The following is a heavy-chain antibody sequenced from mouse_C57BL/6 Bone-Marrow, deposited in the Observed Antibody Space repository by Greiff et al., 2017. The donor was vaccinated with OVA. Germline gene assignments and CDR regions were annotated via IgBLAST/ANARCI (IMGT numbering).Heavy chain of an antibody. V-gene: IGHV3-6*01. Sequence: EVKLLESGPGLVKPSQSLSLTCSVTGYSITSGYYWNWIRQFPGNKLEWMGYISYDGSNNYNPSLKNRISITRDTSKNQFFLKLNSVTTEDTATYYCARDLDYYGSSLYYFDYWGQGTTLTVSS. CDR2: ISYDGSN. CDR3: ARDLDYYGSSLYYFDY. J-gene: IGHJ2*01. D-gene: IGHD1-1*01. CDR1: GYSITSGYY.